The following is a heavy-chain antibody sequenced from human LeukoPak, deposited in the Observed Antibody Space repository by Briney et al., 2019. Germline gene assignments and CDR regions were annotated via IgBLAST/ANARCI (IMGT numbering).Heavy chain of an antibody. CDR2: ISGSGGST. J-gene: IGHJ4*02. V-gene: IGHV3-23*01. CDR3: AKFSSSWFINFDY. Sequence: GGSLRLSCAASGFTVSSNYMSWVRQAPGKGLEWVSAISGSGGSTYYADSVKGRFTISRDNSKNTLYLQMNSLRAEDTAVYYCAKFSSSWFINFDYWGQGTLVTVSS. CDR1: GFTVSSNY. D-gene: IGHD6-13*01.